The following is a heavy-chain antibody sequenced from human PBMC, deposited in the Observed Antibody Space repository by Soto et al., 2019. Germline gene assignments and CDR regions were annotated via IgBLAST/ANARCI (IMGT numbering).Heavy chain of an antibody. CDR1: GGTFSSYA. CDR2: IIPIFGTA. J-gene: IGHJ4*02. CDR3: ARAPGVVYYDSSAYYFDY. D-gene: IGHD3-22*01. V-gene: IGHV1-69*13. Sequence: GASVKVSCKASGGTFSSYAISWVRQAPGQGLEWMGGIIPIFGTANYAQKFQGRVTITADESTSTAYMELSSLRSEDTAVYYCARAPGVVYYDSSAYYFDYWGQGTLVTVSS.